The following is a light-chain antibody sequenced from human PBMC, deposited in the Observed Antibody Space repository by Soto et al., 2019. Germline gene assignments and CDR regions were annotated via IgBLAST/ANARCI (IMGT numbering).Light chain of an antibody. J-gene: IGLJ1*01. V-gene: IGLV1-51*01. CDR2: DTN. Sequence: QPHSGSAAPGQKVTIFCSGSSSNIGKNYVSWDQQLPGTAPKLLIYDTNNRPLGIPDRFSGSKSCTSATLGITAIQTGDYADYYCGTRDSRLSAGGGLGT. CDR3: GTRDSRLSAGGG. CDR1: SSNIGKNY.